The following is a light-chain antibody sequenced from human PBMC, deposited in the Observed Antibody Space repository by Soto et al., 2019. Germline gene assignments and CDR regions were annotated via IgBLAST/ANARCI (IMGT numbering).Light chain of an antibody. CDR3: QQSYNTLPT. J-gene: IGKJ1*01. V-gene: IGKV1-39*01. CDR2: GAS. Sequence: DIQMPQSPSSLSASVGDRVTITCRASQSISSYLTWNLQKPGKAPKLLIYGASTLQSGVPSRFSGSGSGTDFTLTISSLQPADFATYYCQQSYNTLPTFGQGTKVESK. CDR1: QSISSY.